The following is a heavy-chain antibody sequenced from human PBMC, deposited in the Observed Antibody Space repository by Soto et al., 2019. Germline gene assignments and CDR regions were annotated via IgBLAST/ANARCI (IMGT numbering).Heavy chain of an antibody. J-gene: IGHJ5*02. Sequence: SETLSLTCTVSGGSISSGDYYWSWIRQPPGKGLEWIGYIYYSGSTYYNPSLKSRVTISVDTSKNQFSLKLSSVTAAATAVYYCARVTHSYDSSGSPPADWFDPWGEGTLVTVSS. V-gene: IGHV4-30-4*01. CDR3: ARVTHSYDSSGSPPADWFDP. D-gene: IGHD3-22*01. CDR1: GGSISSGDYY. CDR2: IYYSGST.